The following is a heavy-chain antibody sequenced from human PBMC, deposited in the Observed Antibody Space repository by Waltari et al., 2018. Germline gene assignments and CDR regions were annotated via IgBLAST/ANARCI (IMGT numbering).Heavy chain of an antibody. J-gene: IGHJ4*02. CDR3: ARASTGPRGVMITFGGVIGTFDY. Sequence: QVQLQESGPGLVKPSQTLSLTCTVSGGSISSGDYYWSWIRQPPGKGLEWIGYIYYSGSTYYNPSLKSRVTISVDTSKNQFSLKLSSVTAADTAVYYCARASTGPRGVMITFGGVIGTFDYWGQGTLVTVSS. V-gene: IGHV4-30-4*08. D-gene: IGHD3-16*02. CDR2: IYYSGST. CDR1: GGSISSGDYY.